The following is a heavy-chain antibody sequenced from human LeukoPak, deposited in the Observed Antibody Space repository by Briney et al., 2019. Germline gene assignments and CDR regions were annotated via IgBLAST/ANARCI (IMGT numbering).Heavy chain of an antibody. CDR2: LYYSGST. CDR1: GVSIDSYY. CDR3: ARDTSSWPTLEY. D-gene: IGHD6-13*01. Sequence: SATLSLTCTVSGVSIDSYYWSWIRQPPGKGLEWIGNLYYSGSTNYNPSLKSRVTISVDTSKNQFSLKLSSVTAAHTAVYYCARDTSSWPTLEYWGQGTLVTVSS. V-gene: IGHV4-59*01. J-gene: IGHJ4*02.